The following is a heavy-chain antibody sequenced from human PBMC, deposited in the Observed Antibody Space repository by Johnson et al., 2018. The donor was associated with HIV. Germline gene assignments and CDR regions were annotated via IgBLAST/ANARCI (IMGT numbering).Heavy chain of an antibody. CDR3: AKDSGGMYSSGWYGLGAFDI. CDR2: ISWNSGSI. Sequence: VQLVESGGGLVQPGRSLRLSCAASGFTFDDYAMHWVRQAPGKGLEWVSGISWNSGSIGYAASVKGRFTISRDNAKNSLYLQMNSLRTEDTALYYCAKDSGGMYSSGWYGLGAFDIWGQGTMVTVSS. CDR1: GFTFDDYA. J-gene: IGHJ3*02. V-gene: IGHV3-9*01. D-gene: IGHD6-19*01.